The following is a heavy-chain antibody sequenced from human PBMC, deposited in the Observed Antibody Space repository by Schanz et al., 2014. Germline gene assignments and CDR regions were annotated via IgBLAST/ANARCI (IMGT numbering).Heavy chain of an antibody. J-gene: IGHJ4*02. CDR1: GYAFTTYG. V-gene: IGHV1-69*04. Sequence: QVQLVQSGAEVKKPGASVRVSCKVSGYAFTTYGISWVRQAPGQGLEWMGRIVPIAGITNYAQRFQGRVTITADRSTSTAYMELSSLRSEDTAVYYCARGYGDSPTDFWGQGTLVTVSS. CDR2: IVPIAGIT. CDR3: ARGYGDSPTDF. D-gene: IGHD4-17*01.